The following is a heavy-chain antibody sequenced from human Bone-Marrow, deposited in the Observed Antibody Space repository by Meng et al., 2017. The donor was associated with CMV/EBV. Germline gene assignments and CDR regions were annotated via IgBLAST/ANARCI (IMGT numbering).Heavy chain of an antibody. CDR2: INPSGGST. Sequence: ASVKVSCKASGYTFTSYYMHWVRQAPGQGLEWMGIINPSGGSTSYAQKFQGRVTMTRDTSTSTVYMELSSLRSEDTAVYYCARAPTGSDYYYGMDVWGQGTTVTVSS. J-gene: IGHJ6*02. V-gene: IGHV1-46*01. CDR3: ARAPTGSDYYYGMDV. CDR1: GYTFTSYY.